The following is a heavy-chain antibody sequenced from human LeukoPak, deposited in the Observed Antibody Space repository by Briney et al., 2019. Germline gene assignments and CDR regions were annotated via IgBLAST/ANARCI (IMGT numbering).Heavy chain of an antibody. CDR2: IKTDGSAT. Sequence: GGSLRLSCAVSGFNFRDHWMDWARQAPGKGLEWVGHIKTDGSATYYVDSLKGGFSNSRDNTNNALYLQMNSLRVEDTAVYYCAKNNGWFHLAQWGQGTLVTVSS. V-gene: IGHV3-7*03. CDR3: AKNNGWFHLAQ. D-gene: IGHD6-19*01. CDR1: GFNFRDHW. J-gene: IGHJ4*02.